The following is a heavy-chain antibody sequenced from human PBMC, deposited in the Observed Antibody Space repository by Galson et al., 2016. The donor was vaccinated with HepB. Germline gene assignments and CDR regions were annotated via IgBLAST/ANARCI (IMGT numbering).Heavy chain of an antibody. D-gene: IGHD3-3*01. V-gene: IGHV3-23*01. J-gene: IGHJ4*02. Sequence: SLRLSCAASGFTFSSYAMSWVRQAPGKGLEWVSGIGETDSSTYYADSVKGRFTISRDNSKNTLYLQMNSLRVEDTAVYFCAKDTSLAIGYFDYWGQGTRVTVSS. CDR3: AKDTSLAIGYFDY. CDR2: IGETDSST. CDR1: GFTFSSYA.